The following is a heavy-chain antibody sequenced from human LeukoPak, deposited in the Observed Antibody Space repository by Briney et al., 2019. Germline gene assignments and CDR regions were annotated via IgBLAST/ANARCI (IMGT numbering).Heavy chain of an antibody. J-gene: IGHJ4*02. D-gene: IGHD3-22*01. V-gene: IGHV3-23*01. CDR3: AKVNYYESSDIGLFDY. CDR2: ISGSGTST. Sequence: GGSLRLSCAASGFTFSSYAMSWVRQAPGKGLEWVAGISGSGTSTFYADSVRGRFTISRDHSKNTLYLQMNSLRAGDTAVYYCAKVNYYESSDIGLFDYWGQGTLVTVSS. CDR1: GFTFSSYA.